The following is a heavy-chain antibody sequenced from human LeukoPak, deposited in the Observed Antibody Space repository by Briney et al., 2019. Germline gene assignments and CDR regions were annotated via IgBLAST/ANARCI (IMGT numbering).Heavy chain of an antibody. D-gene: IGHD2-2*01. CDR2: ISYDGSNK. CDR3: ARDRWGYCSSTSCYLFR. J-gene: IGHJ4*02. V-gene: IGHV3-30-3*01. CDR1: GFTFSSYA. Sequence: GGSPRLSCAASGFTFSSYAMHWVRQAPGKGLEWVAVISYDGSNKYYADSVKGRFTISRDNSKNTLYLQMNSLRAEDTAVYYCARDRWGYCSSTSCYLFRWGQGTLVTVSS.